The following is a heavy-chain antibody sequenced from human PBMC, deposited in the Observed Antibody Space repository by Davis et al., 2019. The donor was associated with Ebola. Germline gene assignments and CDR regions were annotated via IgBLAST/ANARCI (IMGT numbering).Heavy chain of an antibody. V-gene: IGHV4-34*01. CDR1: GGSFSGYY. J-gene: IGHJ5*02. D-gene: IGHD1-1*01. Sequence: SETLSLTCAVYGGSFSGYYWSWIRQPPGKGLEWIGEINHSGSTNYNPSLKSRVTISVDTSKNQFSLQLNSVTPKDTAVYYCARGDWNDRWFDPWGQGTLVTVSS. CDR3: ARGDWNDRWFDP. CDR2: INHSGST.